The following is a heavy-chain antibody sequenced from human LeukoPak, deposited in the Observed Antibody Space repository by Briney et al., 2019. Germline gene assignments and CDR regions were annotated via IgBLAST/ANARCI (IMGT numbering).Heavy chain of an antibody. CDR3: AGGSYYGSGGRPGYFDH. V-gene: IGHV3-53*01. CDR1: DFSVNNNY. Sequence: GGSLRLSCAASDFSVNNNYMNWVRQPPGKGLEWVSLMDTFGGIYYRDSVKGRFTISRDISKNTLYLQMNTLSAEDTAVYYCAGGSYYGSGGRPGYFDHWGQGILVTVSS. J-gene: IGHJ4*02. D-gene: IGHD3-10*01. CDR2: MDTFGGI.